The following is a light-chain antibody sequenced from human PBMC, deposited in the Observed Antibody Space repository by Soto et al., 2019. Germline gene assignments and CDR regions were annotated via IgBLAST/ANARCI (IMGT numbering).Light chain of an antibody. CDR2: NHN. CDR3: AAWDESLTGFV. CDR1: SSNIGSNT. J-gene: IGLJ1*01. V-gene: IGLV1-44*01. Sequence: SVLTQPPSVSGIPGQRVTISCSGTSSNIGSNTVNWYQQFPGTAPKLLIYNHNLRPSGVPDRFSGSKSGTSASLAISGLQSEDEADYYCAAWDESLTGFVFGTGTKVTVL.